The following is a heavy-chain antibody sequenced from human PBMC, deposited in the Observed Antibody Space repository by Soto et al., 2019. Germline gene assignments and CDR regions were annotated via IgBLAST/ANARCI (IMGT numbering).Heavy chain of an antibody. Sequence: SETLSLTCAVYGGSFSGYYWSWIRQPPGKGLEWIGEINHSGSTNYNPSLKSRVTISVDTSKNQFSLKLSSVTAADTAVYYCARNSAGIAARPLGYRGQGTLVTVSS. CDR2: INHSGST. J-gene: IGHJ4*02. V-gene: IGHV4-34*01. CDR1: GGSFSGYY. CDR3: ARNSAGIAARPLGY. D-gene: IGHD6-6*01.